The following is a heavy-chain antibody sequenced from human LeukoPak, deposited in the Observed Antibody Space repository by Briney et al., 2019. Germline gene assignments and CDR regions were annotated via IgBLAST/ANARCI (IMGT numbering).Heavy chain of an antibody. J-gene: IGHJ4*02. CDR1: GFTFSSYP. CDR3: ARDFLRGAPDYLDL. CDR2: IGYDGVNK. V-gene: IGHV3-30*04. D-gene: IGHD3-10*01. Sequence: GGSLRLSCTASGFTFSSYPFHWVRQAPGKGLQWVAVIGYDGVNKFYTDSVKGRFTISRDDSKSTLYLQMDSLRADDMAVYYCARDFLRGAPDYLDLWGQGTLVTVSS.